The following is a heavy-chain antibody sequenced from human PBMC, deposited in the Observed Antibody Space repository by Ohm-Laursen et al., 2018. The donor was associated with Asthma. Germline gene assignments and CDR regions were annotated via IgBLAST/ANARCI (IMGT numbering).Heavy chain of an antibody. CDR1: GYTFTGYY. Sequence: ASVKVSCKASGYTFTGYYMHWVRQAPGQGLEWMGWINPNSGGTNYAQKFQGWVTMTRDTSISTAYTELSRLRSDDTAVYYCAREGYSYGDYYYYGMDVWGQGTTVTVSS. V-gene: IGHV1-2*04. D-gene: IGHD5-18*01. J-gene: IGHJ6*02. CDR3: AREGYSYGDYYYYGMDV. CDR2: INPNSGGT.